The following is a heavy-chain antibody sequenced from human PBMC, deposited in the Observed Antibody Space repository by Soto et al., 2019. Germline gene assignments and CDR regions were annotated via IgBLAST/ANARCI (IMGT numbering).Heavy chain of an antibody. CDR2: INADNGNT. J-gene: IGHJ6*02. Sequence: ASVKVSCKTSGYTFTSYPMHWVRQAPGQRLEWMGWINADNGNTEYSQKFQGRVTITRDTSASTGYMELSSLRSEDTAVYYCARDGYNWNGMDVWGQGTTVTVS. V-gene: IGHV1-3*01. CDR3: ARDGYNWNGMDV. CDR1: GYTFTSYP. D-gene: IGHD5-12*01.